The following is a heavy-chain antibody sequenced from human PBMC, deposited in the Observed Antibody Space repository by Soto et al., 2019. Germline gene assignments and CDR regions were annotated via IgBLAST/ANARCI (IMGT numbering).Heavy chain of an antibody. J-gene: IGHJ6*02. Sequence: SETLSLTCTVSGGSISSGGYYWSWILQHPGKGLEWIGYIYYIGRTYYNPSLKSRVTISVDTSKNQFSLKLSSVTAADTAVYYCARDRGEMATINPYYYYGMDVWGQGTTVTVSS. CDR1: GGSISSGGYY. D-gene: IGHD5-12*01. CDR3: ARDRGEMATINPYYYYGMDV. V-gene: IGHV4-31*03. CDR2: IYYIGRT.